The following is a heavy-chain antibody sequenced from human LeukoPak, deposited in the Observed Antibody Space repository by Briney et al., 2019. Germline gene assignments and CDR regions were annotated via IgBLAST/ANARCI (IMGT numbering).Heavy chain of an antibody. J-gene: IGHJ4*02. CDR3: VRCGSYCLDY. Sequence: PSETLSLTCAVSGGSISSGGYSWSWIRQPPGKGLEWIGYIYHSGSTYYNPSLKSRVTISVDRSKNQLSLDLSSVTAADTAIYYCVRCGSYCLDYWGQGTLVTVSS. CDR2: IYHSGST. V-gene: IGHV4-30-2*01. D-gene: IGHD1-26*01. CDR1: GGSISSGGYS.